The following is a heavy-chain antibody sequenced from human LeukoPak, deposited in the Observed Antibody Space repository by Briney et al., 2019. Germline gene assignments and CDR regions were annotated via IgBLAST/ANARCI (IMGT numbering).Heavy chain of an antibody. CDR1: GFAFSSYG. V-gene: IGHV3-33*08. J-gene: IGHJ6*02. D-gene: IGHD6-6*01. CDR2: IWYDGSNK. CDR3: ARVGPPRQQEYYYGMDV. Sequence: PGGSLRLSCVASGFAFSSYGMHWVRQAPGKGLEWVAVIWYDGSNKYYADSVKGRFTISRDNSKNTLYLQMNSLRAEDTAVYYCARVGPPRQQEYYYGMDVWGQGTTVTVSS.